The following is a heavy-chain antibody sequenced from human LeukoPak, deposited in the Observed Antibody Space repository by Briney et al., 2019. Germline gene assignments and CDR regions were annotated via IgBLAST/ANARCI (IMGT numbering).Heavy chain of an antibody. J-gene: IGHJ6*02. D-gene: IGHD3-10*01. V-gene: IGHV4-59*08. CDR2: ISYSGST. CDR3: ARYYGAGSYSTYYYFGMDV. Sequence: PSETLSLTCTVSGGSISSYYWNWIRQPPGKGLEWIGYISYSGSTNYNPSLKSRVTISVDTSKNQFSLRLSSVTAADTAVYYCARYYGAGSYSTYYYFGMDVWGQGTTVTVSS. CDR1: GGSISSYY.